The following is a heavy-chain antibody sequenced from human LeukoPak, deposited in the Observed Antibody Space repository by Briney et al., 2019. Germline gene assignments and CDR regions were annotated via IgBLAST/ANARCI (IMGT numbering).Heavy chain of an antibody. CDR1: GFTLSSYS. J-gene: IGHJ6*03. CDR3: AREGYYFYYLDV. V-gene: IGHV3-48*04. Sequence: GGSLRLSCAASGFTLSSYSMNWVRQAPGKGLEWISYISSSSTTIYYADSVKGRFTISRDNAKNSLYLQMNSLRAEDTAVNYCAREGYYFYYLDVWGKGTTVTISS. CDR2: ISSSSTTI.